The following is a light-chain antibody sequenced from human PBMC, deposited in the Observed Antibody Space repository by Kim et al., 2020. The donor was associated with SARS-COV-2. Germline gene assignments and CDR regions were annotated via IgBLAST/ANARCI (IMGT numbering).Light chain of an antibody. CDR2: QDN. Sequence: SYELTQPPSVSVSPGQTANITCSGHTLGYKYVCWYQQKPGQSPVLVIFQDNKRPSGVPDRFSGSKSGTSASLAISGLRSEDEADYYCAAWDDSLSGWVFGGGTQLTVL. CDR3: AAWDDSLSGWV. CDR1: TLGYKY. J-gene: IGLJ3*02. V-gene: IGLV3-1*01.